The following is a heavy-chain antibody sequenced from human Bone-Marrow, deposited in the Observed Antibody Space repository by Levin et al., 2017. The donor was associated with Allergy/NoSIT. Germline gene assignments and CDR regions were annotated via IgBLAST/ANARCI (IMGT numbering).Heavy chain of an antibody. CDR1: GFTFSTYA. CDR2: ISGSGGNT. V-gene: IGHV3-23*01. CDR3: AKHYDYFDY. D-gene: IGHD3-10*01. J-gene: IGHJ4*02. Sequence: GESLKISCATSGFTFSTYAMSWVRQAPGKGLEWVSTISGSGGNTYYADSVKGRFTISRDSSKNTLYLQMNGLRAEDTAIYYCAKHYDYFDYWGQGTLVTVSS.